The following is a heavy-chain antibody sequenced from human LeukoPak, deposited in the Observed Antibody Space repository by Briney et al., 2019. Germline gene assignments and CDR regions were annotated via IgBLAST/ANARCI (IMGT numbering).Heavy chain of an antibody. CDR1: GASVSSGSYY. CDR2: MSYNVHT. J-gene: IGHJ4*02. CDR3: ATVAVAGTGPDN. D-gene: IGHD6-13*01. Sequence: PSETLSLTCTVSGASVSSGSYYWSWIRQSTGKGLEWIGFMSYNVHTDYNPSLKSRVALSADTSNNQFSLRLNSVTAADTAVYFCATVAVAGTGPDNWGQGTLVTVSS. V-gene: IGHV4-61*01.